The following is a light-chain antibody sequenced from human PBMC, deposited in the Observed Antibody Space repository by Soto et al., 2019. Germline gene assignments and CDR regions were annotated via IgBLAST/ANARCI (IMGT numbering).Light chain of an antibody. CDR2: GAS. J-gene: IGKJ1*01. V-gene: IGKV3-20*01. Sequence: EIVLTQSPGTLSLSPGERATLSCRASQSISSSYLAWYQQKPGQAPRLLIYGASKRATGIPDRFSGSGSGTYFTITISRLESEDLAVYYCQQYGSAPAWTFGQGTKVEIK. CDR3: QQYGSAPAWT. CDR1: QSISSSY.